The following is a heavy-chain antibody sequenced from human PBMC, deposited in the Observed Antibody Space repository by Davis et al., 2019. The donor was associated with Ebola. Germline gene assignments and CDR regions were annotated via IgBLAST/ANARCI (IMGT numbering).Heavy chain of an antibody. CDR3: ATHHSFRIDY. J-gene: IGHJ4*02. V-gene: IGHV3-7*01. CDR1: GLNFGRFW. D-gene: IGHD1-14*01. CDR2: IKYDGSGQ. Sequence: PGGSLRLSCAASGLNFGRFWMAWVRQAPGKGLEWVANIKYDGSGQWYADSVEGRFTISRDNARHSLYLQMNSLRGDDTAVYYCATHHSFRIDYWGQGTLVTVSS.